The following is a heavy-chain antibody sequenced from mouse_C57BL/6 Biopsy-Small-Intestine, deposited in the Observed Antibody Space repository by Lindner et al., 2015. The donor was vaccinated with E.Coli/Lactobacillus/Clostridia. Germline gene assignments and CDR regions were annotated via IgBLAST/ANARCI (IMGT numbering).Heavy chain of an antibody. V-gene: IGHV5-17*01. J-gene: IGHJ2*01. CDR1: GFTFSDYG. D-gene: IGHD4-1*01. CDR3: ARERIGTDY. CDR2: ISSGSSAI. Sequence: EVQLQESGGDLVKPGGSLKLSCAASGFTFSDYGMHWVRQAPEKGLEWVAYISSGSSAIYYADTVKGRFTISRDNAKNTLFLQMTSLRSEDTAMYYCARERIGTDYWGQGTTLTVSS.